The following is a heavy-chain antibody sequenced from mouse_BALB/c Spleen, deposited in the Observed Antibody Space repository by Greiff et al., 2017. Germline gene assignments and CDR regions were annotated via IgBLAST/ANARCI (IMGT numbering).Heavy chain of an antibody. CDR1: GYSITSDYA. D-gene: IGHD4-1*01. CDR3: ATLTGHFDY. Sequence: VQLQQSGPGLVKPSQSLSLTCTVTGYSITSDYAWNWIRQFPGNKLEWMGYISYSGSTSYNPSLKSRISITRDTSKNQFFLQLNSVTTEDTATYYCATLTGHFDYWGQGTTLTVSS. V-gene: IGHV3-2*02. CDR2: ISYSGST. J-gene: IGHJ2*01.